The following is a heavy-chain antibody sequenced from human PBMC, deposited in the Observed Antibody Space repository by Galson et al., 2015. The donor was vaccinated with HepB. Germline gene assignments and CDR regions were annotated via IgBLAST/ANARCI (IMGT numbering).Heavy chain of an antibody. CDR3: ARNIVPTRGTKPGGWFDP. CDR2: ISAYTGNT. Sequence: SVKVSCKASGYTFISYGISWVRQAPGQGLEWMGWISAYTGNTNYAQILQGRVTMTTDTSTSTAYMELRSLRSDDTAVYYCARNIVPTRGTKPGGWFDPWGQGTLVTVSS. J-gene: IGHJ5*02. D-gene: IGHD5-12*01. CDR1: GYTFISYG. V-gene: IGHV1-18*01.